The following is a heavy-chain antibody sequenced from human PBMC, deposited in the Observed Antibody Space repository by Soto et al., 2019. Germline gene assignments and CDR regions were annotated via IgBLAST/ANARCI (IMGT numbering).Heavy chain of an antibody. CDR2: IYYSGNI. CDR1: GASISSADYF. Sequence: QVQLQESGPGLVKPSQTLSLTCTVSGASISSADYFWSWIRQPPGQGLEWIGYIYYSGNIFYNPSLESRVTISVDTSKNQFSLKLTSVNSADTAVYYCARQRTVYFARPGDWLDPWGQGTLVTVSS. D-gene: IGHD3-9*01. CDR3: ARQRTVYFARPGDWLDP. J-gene: IGHJ5*02. V-gene: IGHV4-30-4*01.